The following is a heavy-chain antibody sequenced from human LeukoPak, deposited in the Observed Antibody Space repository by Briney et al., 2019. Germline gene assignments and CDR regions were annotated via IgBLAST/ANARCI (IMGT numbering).Heavy chain of an antibody. D-gene: IGHD3-10*01. CDR1: GFTSDSYA. J-gene: IGHJ4*02. Sequence: GGSLRLSCAASGFTSDSYAMSWVRQAPGKGLEWVSRINTDESSTNYADSVKGRFTISRDNAKNTLYLQMNSLRAEDTAVYYCAREHASGRPFDYWGQGTLVTVSS. CDR3: AREHASGRPFDY. CDR2: INTDESST. V-gene: IGHV3-74*01.